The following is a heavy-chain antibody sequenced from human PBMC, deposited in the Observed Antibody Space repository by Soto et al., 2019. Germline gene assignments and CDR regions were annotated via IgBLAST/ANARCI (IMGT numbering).Heavy chain of an antibody. CDR2: IIPIFGTA. CDR3: AREGSSSPHFFDY. V-gene: IGHV1-69*13. D-gene: IGHD6-6*01. J-gene: IGHJ4*02. CDR1: GGTFSSYA. Sequence: SVKVSCKASGGTFSSYAISWVRQAPGQGLEWMGGIIPIFGTANYAQKFQGRVTITADESTSTAYMELSSLRSEDTAVYYCAREGSSSPHFFDYWGQGTLVTVSS.